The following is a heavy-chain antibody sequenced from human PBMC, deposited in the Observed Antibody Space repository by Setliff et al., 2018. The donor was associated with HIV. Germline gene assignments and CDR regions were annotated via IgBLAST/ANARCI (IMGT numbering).Heavy chain of an antibody. J-gene: IGHJ6*03. CDR3: ARETYYGSGSYLPTEYYYYYMDV. CDR2: IIPTFGTA. Sequence: SVKVSCKASGGTFSSFAISWVRQAPGQGLEWMGGIIPTFGTANYAQKFQGRVTITTDESTTTAYMELRSLRSEDTAVYYCARETYYGSGSYLPTEYYYYYMDVWGKGTTVTVSS. V-gene: IGHV1-69*05. CDR1: GGTFSSFA. D-gene: IGHD3-10*01.